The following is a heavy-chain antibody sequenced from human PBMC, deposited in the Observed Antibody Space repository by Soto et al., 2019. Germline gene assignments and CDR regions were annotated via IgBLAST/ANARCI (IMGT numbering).Heavy chain of an antibody. Sequence: EVQLVQSGGGLVQPGGSLSLSCAASGFTFSSYWMHWDREARGKGLLWVSRINSDGSSTSYADSVKGRVTISRDNAKKPLYQQLNSQRAEDTTVYYCGLAVACPTTIGYWGQGTLVTVYS. V-gene: IGHV3-74*01. J-gene: IGHJ4*02. D-gene: IGHD6-19*01. CDR2: INSDGSST. CDR1: GFTFSSYW. CDR3: GLAVACPTTIGY.